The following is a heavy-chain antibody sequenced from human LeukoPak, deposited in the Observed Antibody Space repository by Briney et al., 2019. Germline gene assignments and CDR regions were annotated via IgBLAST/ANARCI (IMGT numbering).Heavy chain of an antibody. V-gene: IGHV1-3*01. CDR3: ASALYYGDYGLDY. J-gene: IGHJ4*02. CDR1: GYIFISYA. D-gene: IGHD4-17*01. CDR2: INGGTGNT. Sequence: ASVTVSCKASGYIFISYAMHWVRQAPGQGREWVGSINGGTGNTKYSQEFQGRVTITRDTSASTAYMELSSLRSDDTAVYYCASALYYGDYGLDYWGQGTLVTVSS.